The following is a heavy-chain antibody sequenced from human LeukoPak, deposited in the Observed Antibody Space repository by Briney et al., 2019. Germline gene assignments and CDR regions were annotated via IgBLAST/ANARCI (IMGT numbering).Heavy chain of an antibody. V-gene: IGHV4-59*01. CDR1: GGSISSYY. CDR2: IYYSGST. J-gene: IGHJ3*02. CDR3: AREGGTVPTSDDAFDI. D-gene: IGHD4-17*01. Sequence: SETLSLTCTVSGGSISSYYWSWIRQPPGKGLEWIGYIYYSGSTNYNPSLKSRVTISVDTSKNQFSLKLSSVTAADTAVYYCAREGGTVPTSDDAFDIWGQGTMVTVSS.